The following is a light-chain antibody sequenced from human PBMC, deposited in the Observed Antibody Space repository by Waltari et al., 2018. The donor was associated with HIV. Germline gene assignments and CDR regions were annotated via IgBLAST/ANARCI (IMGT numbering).Light chain of an antibody. V-gene: IGLV1-51*01. CDR3: GTWDSSLNTPV. CDR1: TSTIATNY. Sequence: QPVLTQPPSVSAAPGRSVPITCPGSTSTIATNYVSWYQQNPGTAPKLLIYDNNKRPSGIPERFSGSKSATSATLGITGLQTGDEAEYFCGTWDSSLNTPVFGGGSRLTVL. CDR2: DNN. J-gene: IGLJ2*01.